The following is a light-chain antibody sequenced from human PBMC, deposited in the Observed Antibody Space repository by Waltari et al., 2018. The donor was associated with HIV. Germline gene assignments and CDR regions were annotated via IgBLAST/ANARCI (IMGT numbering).Light chain of an antibody. CDR1: RSNIGAGHD. J-gene: IGLJ2*01. CDR2: GNN. Sequence: QSVLTQPPSVSGALGQRVTISCTGSRSNIGAGHDIHWYQQLPGTAPKLLNYGNNNRPSGVPDRFSGSKSTTSASLASSGLQAEGEADYYCRSYDINLRGELFGGETNLTVL. V-gene: IGLV1-40*01. CDR3: RSYDINLRGEL.